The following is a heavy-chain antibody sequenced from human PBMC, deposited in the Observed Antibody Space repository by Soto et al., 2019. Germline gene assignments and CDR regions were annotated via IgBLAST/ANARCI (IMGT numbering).Heavy chain of an antibody. CDR3: ARGLVRGGDIVVVPAVLFGSFWFDP. CDR1: GGSFSGYY. J-gene: IGHJ5*02. V-gene: IGHV4-34*01. D-gene: IGHD2-2*01. Sequence: TSETLSLTCAVYGGSFSGYYWSWIRQPPGKGLEWIGEINHSGSTNYNPSLKSRVTISVDTSKNQFSLKLSSVTAADTAVYYCARGLVRGGDIVVVPAVLFGSFWFDPWGQGTLVTVSS. CDR2: INHSGST.